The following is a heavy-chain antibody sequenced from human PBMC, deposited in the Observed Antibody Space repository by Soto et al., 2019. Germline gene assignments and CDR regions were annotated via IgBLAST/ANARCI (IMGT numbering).Heavy chain of an antibody. Sequence: EVQLLESGGGLVQPGGSLRLSCAASGFTFSSYAMSWVRQAPGKGLEWVSAISGSGGSTYYADSVKGRVTISRDNSKTTLYLQINSLRAEDTAVYYCAKRRPYSSSWYEDYWGQGTLVTVSS. D-gene: IGHD6-13*01. CDR2: ISGSGGST. CDR1: GFTFSSYA. J-gene: IGHJ4*02. V-gene: IGHV3-23*01. CDR3: AKRRPYSSSWYEDY.